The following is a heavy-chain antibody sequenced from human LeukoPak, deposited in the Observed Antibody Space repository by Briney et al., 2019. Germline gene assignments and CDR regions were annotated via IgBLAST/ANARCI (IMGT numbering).Heavy chain of an antibody. J-gene: IGHJ4*02. CDR3: ARKKLVARGYFDY. CDR1: GGSISSSGYY. V-gene: IGHV4-39*01. Sequence: PSETLSLTCTVSGGSISSSGYYWDWIRQPPGKGLEWIGSINQSGKTYYEPSLKSRVTISVDTSKTQFSLELRTVTAADTAVYYCARKKLVARGYFDYWGQGALVTVSP. CDR2: INQSGKT. D-gene: IGHD1-1*01.